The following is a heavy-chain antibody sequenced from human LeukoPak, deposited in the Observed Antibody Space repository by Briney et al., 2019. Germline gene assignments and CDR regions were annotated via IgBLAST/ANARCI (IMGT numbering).Heavy chain of an antibody. Sequence: GGSLRLSCAASGFTFTKYSMNWVRQAPGKGLEWVSSISSSSSYIYYGDSVKGRFTISRDNAKNSLYLQMNSLRAEDTAVYYCARDRSPNWNYIRCFDPWGQGTLVTVSS. CDR2: ISSSSSYI. CDR1: GFTFTKYS. CDR3: ARDRSPNWNYIRCFDP. J-gene: IGHJ5*02. V-gene: IGHV3-21*01. D-gene: IGHD1-7*01.